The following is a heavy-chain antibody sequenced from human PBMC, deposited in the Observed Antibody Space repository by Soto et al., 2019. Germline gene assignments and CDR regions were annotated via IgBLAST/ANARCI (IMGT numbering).Heavy chain of an antibody. V-gene: IGHV3-23*01. J-gene: IGHJ6*02. Sequence: EVQLLESGGGLVQPGGSLRLSCAASGFTFSSYAMSWVRQAPGKGLEWVSAISGSGGSTYYADSVKGRFTISRDNSKNTLYLQMNSLRAEDTAVYYCVSSSPTPDDYYYYGMDVWGQGTTVTVSS. CDR1: GFTFSSYA. CDR2: ISGSGGST. D-gene: IGHD6-6*01. CDR3: VSSSPTPDDYYYYGMDV.